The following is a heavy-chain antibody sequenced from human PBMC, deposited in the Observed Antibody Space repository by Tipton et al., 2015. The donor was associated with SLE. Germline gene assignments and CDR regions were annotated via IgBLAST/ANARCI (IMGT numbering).Heavy chain of an antibody. D-gene: IGHD3-22*01. CDR1: GGSISSGSYY. CDR3: ARYPEGYYYDSSGYLPDAFDI. Sequence: LRLSCTVSGGSISSGSYYWSWIRQPAGKGLEWIGRIYTSGSTNYNPSLKSRVTISVDTSKNQFSLKLSSVTAADTAVYYRARYPEGYYYDSSGYLPDAFDIWGQGTMVTVSS. V-gene: IGHV4-61*02. CDR2: IYTSGST. J-gene: IGHJ3*02.